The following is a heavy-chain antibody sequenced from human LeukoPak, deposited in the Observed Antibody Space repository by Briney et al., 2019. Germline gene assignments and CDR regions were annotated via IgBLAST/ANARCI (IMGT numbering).Heavy chain of an antibody. D-gene: IGHD1-26*01. CDR3: AKVLKWEPWYYYYGMDV. J-gene: IGHJ6*02. CDR2: ISGSGGST. V-gene: IGHV3-23*01. Sequence: GGSLRLSCAASGFTFSSYAMSWVRQAPGKGLEWVSAISGSGGSTYYADSVKGRFTISRDNSKNTLYLQMNSLRAEDTAVYYCAKVLKWEPWYYYYGMDVWGQGTTVTVSS. CDR1: GFTFSSYA.